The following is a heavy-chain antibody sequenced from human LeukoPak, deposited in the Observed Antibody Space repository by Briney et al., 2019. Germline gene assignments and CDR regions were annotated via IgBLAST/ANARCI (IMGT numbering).Heavy chain of an antibody. J-gene: IGHJ4*02. CDR1: GGTFSSYA. V-gene: IGHV1-69*05. Sequence: SVKVSCKASGGTFSSYAISWVRQAPEQGLEWMGGIIPIFGTANYAQKFQGRVTITTDESTSTAYMELSSLRSEDTAVYYCASTLGYCSSTSCHSPFDYWGQGTLVTVSS. D-gene: IGHD2-2*01. CDR3: ASTLGYCSSTSCHSPFDY. CDR2: IIPIFGTA.